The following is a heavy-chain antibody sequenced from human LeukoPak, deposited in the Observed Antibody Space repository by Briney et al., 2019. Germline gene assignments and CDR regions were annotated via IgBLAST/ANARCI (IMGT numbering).Heavy chain of an antibody. CDR2: INPSGGGT. Sequence: ASVKVSCKASGYSLTTYYMHWVRQAPGQGLEWMAIINPSGGGTKYAQKFQGRVTITADESASTAYMELSSLRSGDTAMYYCARGRYYDSSGEAYYYGMDVWGQGTTVTVSS. CDR1: GYSLTTYY. J-gene: IGHJ6*02. D-gene: IGHD3-22*01. V-gene: IGHV1-46*01. CDR3: ARGRYYDSSGEAYYYGMDV.